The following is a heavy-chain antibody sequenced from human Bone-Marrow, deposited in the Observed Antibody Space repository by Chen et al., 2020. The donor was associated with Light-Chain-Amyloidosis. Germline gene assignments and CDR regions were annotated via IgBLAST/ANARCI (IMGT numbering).Heavy chain of an antibody. D-gene: IGHD3-16*01. CDR1: ESTFVDFA. Sequence: EVYLVESGGGWELPGRPLRPPCTGLESTFVDFAMGWVRQAPGKGLEWVGFIRSKGYGGTAEYAASAKGRFTISRDDSKSIAYLQMNSLKTEDTAVYYCARGVMMLYSGHPTLDYWGQGALVTVSS. J-gene: IGHJ4*02. CDR3: ARGVMMLYSGHPTLDY. CDR2: IRSKGYGGTA. V-gene: IGHV3-49*04.